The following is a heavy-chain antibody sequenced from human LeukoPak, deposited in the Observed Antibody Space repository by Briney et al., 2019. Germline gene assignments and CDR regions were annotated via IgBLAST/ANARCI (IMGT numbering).Heavy chain of an antibody. D-gene: IGHD6-25*01. V-gene: IGHV4-34*01. CDR2: INHSGST. Sequence: SETLSLTCAVYGGSFSGYYWSWIRQPPGKGLEWIGEINHSGSTNYNPSLKSRVTISVDTSKNQFSLKLSSVTAADTAVYYCARAPGGYLNNGFDYWGQGTLVTVSS. CDR1: GGSFSGYY. CDR3: ARAPGGYLNNGFDY. J-gene: IGHJ4*02.